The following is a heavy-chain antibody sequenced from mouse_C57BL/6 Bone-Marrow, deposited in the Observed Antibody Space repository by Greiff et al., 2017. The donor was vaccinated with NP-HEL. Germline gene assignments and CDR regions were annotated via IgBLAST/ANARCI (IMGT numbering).Heavy chain of an antibody. D-gene: IGHD1-1*01. J-gene: IGHJ3*01. CDR2: INPYNGGT. CDR1: GYTFTDYY. V-gene: IGHV1-19*01. CDR3: ARLDSHYYGSSYVGFAY. Sequence: EVQLQQSGPVLVKPGASVKMSCKASGYTFTDYYMNWVKQSHGKSLEWIGVINPYNGGTSYNQKFKGKATLTVDKSSSTAYMELNSLTSEDSAVYYCARLDSHYYGSSYVGFAYWGQGTLVTVSA.